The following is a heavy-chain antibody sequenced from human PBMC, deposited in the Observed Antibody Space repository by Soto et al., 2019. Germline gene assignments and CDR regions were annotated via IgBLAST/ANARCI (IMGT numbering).Heavy chain of an antibody. J-gene: IGHJ5*02. Sequence: QVQLVESGGGVVQPGRSLRLSCAASGFTFSSYGMHWVRQAPGKGLEWVAVISYDGSNKYYADSVKGRFTISRDNSKNTLYLQMNSLRAEDTAVYYCAKLGVITMVRGVITINWFDPWGQGTLVTVSS. CDR1: GFTFSSYG. V-gene: IGHV3-30*18. CDR2: ISYDGSNK. CDR3: AKLGVITMVRGVITINWFDP. D-gene: IGHD3-10*01.